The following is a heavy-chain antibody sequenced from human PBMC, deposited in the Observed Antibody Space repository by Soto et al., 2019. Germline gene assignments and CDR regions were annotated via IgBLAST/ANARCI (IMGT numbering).Heavy chain of an antibody. J-gene: IGHJ4*02. V-gene: IGHV3-23*01. CDR1: GFTFNTYA. CDR3: AKGIQWELPFDY. D-gene: IGHD1-26*01. CDR2: FSGSGGKT. Sequence: PGGSLRLSCAGYGFTFNTYAMSWVRQAPGKGLEWVSAFSGSGGKTYYADSVKGRFTISRDNSKNTLYLQMTSLRAEDTAVYYCAKGIQWELPFDYWGRGTLVTVSS.